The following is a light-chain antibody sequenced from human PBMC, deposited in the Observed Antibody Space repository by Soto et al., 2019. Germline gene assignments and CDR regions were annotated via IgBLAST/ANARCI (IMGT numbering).Light chain of an antibody. CDR2: GAS. Sequence: EIVMTQSPATLSVSPGERATLSCRASQSVSNNLAWYQQKRGQAPRLLMYGASTRATGIPARFSGSGSGTEFTLTISSLKSADFAVYFCQQYNNWARTFGQGTKVEVK. V-gene: IGKV3-15*01. J-gene: IGKJ1*01. CDR1: QSVSNN. CDR3: QQYNNWART.